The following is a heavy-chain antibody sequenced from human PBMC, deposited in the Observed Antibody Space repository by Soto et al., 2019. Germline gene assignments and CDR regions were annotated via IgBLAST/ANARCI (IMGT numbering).Heavy chain of an antibody. J-gene: IGHJ3*02. V-gene: IGHV3-66*01. Sequence: GGSLRLSCAASGFTVSSNYMSWVRQAPGKGLEWVSVIYSGGSTYYADSVKGRFTISRDNSKNTLYLQMNSLRAEDTAVYYCARPEPGGSSCGEVFVIWGKGTMVT. CDR3: ARPEPGGSSCGEVFVI. D-gene: IGHD6-13*01. CDR1: GFTVSSNY. CDR2: IYSGGST.